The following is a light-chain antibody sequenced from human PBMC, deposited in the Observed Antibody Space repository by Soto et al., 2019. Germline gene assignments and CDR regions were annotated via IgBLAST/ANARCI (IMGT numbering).Light chain of an antibody. CDR1: SSDVGGYNY. J-gene: IGLJ2*01. CDR2: DVT. CDR3: SSYASSSTLVL. Sequence: QSALTQPASVSESPGQSITMPGAGTSSDVGGYNYVSWYQQYPGKAPKLIIYDVTNRPSGVSNRFSGSKSGNTASLTISGLQAEDEANYYCSSYASSSTLVLFGGGTKLTVL. V-gene: IGLV2-14*01.